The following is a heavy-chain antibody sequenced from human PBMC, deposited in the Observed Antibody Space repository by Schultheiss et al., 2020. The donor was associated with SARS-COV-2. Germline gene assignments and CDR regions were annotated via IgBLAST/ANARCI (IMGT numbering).Heavy chain of an antibody. V-gene: IGHV1-46*03. CDR3: ARVPYCGGDCENRAFDI. J-gene: IGHJ3*02. Sequence: ASVKVSCKASGYTFTSYDINWVRQAPGQGLEWMGIINPSGGSTSYAQKFQGRVTMTRDTSTSTVYMELSSLRSEDTAVYYCARVPYCGGDCENRAFDIWGQGTMVTVSS. CDR1: GYTFTSYD. CDR2: INPSGGST. D-gene: IGHD2-21*02.